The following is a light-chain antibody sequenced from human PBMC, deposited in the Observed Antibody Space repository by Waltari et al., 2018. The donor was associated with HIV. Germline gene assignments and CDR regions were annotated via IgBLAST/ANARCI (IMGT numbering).Light chain of an antibody. CDR3: SSYTSSSTSHV. Sequence: QSALTQPASVSGSPGQSITISCTGTSSDVGGSNYVPCYQQHPGKAPKLMIYEVSNRPSGVSNRFSGSKSGNTASLTISGLQAEDEADYYCSSYTSSSTSHVFGTGTKVTVL. V-gene: IGLV2-14*01. CDR1: SSDVGGSNY. J-gene: IGLJ1*01. CDR2: EVS.